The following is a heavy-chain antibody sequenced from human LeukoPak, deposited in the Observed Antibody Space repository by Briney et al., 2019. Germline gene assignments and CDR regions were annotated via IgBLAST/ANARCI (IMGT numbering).Heavy chain of an antibody. D-gene: IGHD4-17*01. CDR1: GVSFDDYY. CDR3: TRMTTGHDY. J-gene: IGHJ4*02. Sequence: SETLSLTCAVSGVSFDDYYWAWVRQTPGKGVEWIGEINHSGYTNDSPSLKSRVALSIVTSRKQFSLNLGPVTVADAGTYYCTRMTTGHDYWGQGTLVTVSS. CDR2: INHSGYT. V-gene: IGHV4-34*01.